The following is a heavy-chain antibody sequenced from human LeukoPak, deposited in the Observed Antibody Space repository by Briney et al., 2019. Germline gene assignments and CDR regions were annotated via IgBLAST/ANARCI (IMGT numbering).Heavy chain of an antibody. J-gene: IGHJ4*02. CDR1: GYTLTELS. Sequence: ASVKVSCKVSGYTLTELSMHWVRQAPGKGLEWLGGFDPEDGETIYAQKFQGRVTMTEDTSTDTAYMELSSLRSEDTAVYYCATVPLYGSGSYYYDYWGQETLVTVSS. CDR3: ATVPLYGSGSYYYDY. V-gene: IGHV1-24*01. D-gene: IGHD3-10*01. CDR2: FDPEDGET.